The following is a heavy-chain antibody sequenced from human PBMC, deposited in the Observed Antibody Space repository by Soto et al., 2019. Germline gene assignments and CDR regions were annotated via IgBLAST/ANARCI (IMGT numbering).Heavy chain of an antibody. V-gene: IGHV1-18*01. CDR3: ARVVATGAGPYGMDV. CDR2: ISAYNGNT. Sequence: QVQLVQSGAEVKKPGASVKVSCRASGYTFTSYVISWVRQAPGQGLEWMGWISAYNGNTNFAQKLQGRVTMTTDTPTSTAYMELRSLRSDDTAVYYCARVVATGAGPYGMDVWGQGTTVTVSS. CDR1: GYTFTSYV. D-gene: IGHD5-12*01. J-gene: IGHJ6*02.